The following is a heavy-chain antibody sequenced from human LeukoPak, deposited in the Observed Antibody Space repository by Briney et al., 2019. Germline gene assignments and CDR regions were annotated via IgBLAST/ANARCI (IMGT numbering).Heavy chain of an antibody. Sequence: GASVTVSCKASGYTFIDYYMHWVRQAPGQGLEWIGWISPNSGGTKCVQKFQGRVTMTRDTSITTVYMELSGLSFDDTAVYYCARQRVAAAGPNWFDPWGQGTLVTVSS. CDR1: GYTFIDYY. J-gene: IGHJ5*02. V-gene: IGHV1-2*02. D-gene: IGHD6-13*01. CDR2: ISPNSGGT. CDR3: ARQRVAAAGPNWFDP.